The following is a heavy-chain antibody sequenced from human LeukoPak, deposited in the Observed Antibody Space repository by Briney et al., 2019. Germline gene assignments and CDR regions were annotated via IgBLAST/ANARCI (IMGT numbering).Heavy chain of an antibody. Sequence: RASVKVSCKASGYTFTSYAMNWVRQAPGQGLEWMGWINTNTGNPTYAQGFTGRFVFSLDTSVSTAYLQISSLKAEDTAVYYCARAATVFGVVIKFDPWGQGTLVTVSS. V-gene: IGHV7-4-1*02. CDR3: ARAATVFGVVIKFDP. J-gene: IGHJ5*02. CDR2: INTNTGNP. CDR1: GYTFTSYA. D-gene: IGHD3-3*01.